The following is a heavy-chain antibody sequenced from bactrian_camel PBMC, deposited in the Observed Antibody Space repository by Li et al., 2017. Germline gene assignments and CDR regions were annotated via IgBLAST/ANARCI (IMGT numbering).Heavy chain of an antibody. J-gene: IGHJ6*01. CDR2: ISGSSRT. D-gene: IGHD6*01. V-gene: IGHV3-2*01. CDR3: AADSVLSPYVSTWYTPGGRFGY. CDR1: GFIFRDHY. Sequence: VQLVESGGGLVQPGGSLRLSCAASGFIFRDHYMNWVRQAPGKGLEWVSSISGSSRTYYSNSVKGRFTISRDNAKNTLYLQMNSLKTEDTAVYYCAADSVLSPYVSTWYTPGGRFGYWGQGTQVTVS.